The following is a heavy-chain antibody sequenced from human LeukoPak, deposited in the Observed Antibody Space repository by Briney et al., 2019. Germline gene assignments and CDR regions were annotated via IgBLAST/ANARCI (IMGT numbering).Heavy chain of an antibody. V-gene: IGHV3-30*03. D-gene: IGHD3-3*01. CDR1: GFTFSSYS. Sequence: SGGSLRLSCAASGFTFSSYSMNWVRQAPGKGLEWVGVVSYDGSNKFYADFVKGRFAISKDNSKNTLSLQMNGLRPEDTAMYYCAGDSARTIFGVISTWGQGTLATVSS. CDR2: VSYDGSNK. CDR3: AGDSARTIFGVIST. J-gene: IGHJ4*02.